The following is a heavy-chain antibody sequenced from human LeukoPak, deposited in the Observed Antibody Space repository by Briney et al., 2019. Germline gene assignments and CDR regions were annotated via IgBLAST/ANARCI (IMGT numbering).Heavy chain of an antibody. Sequence: PGGSLRLSCVASGFTFSRYWMHWVRQAPGKGLVWVSRINSDGSSTSYADSVKGRFTISRDNAKNTLYLQMNSLRAEDTAVYYCARLLGSGSPWDDAFDIWGQGTMVTVSS. V-gene: IGHV3-74*01. CDR1: GFTFSRYW. D-gene: IGHD3-10*01. J-gene: IGHJ3*02. CDR3: ARLLGSGSPWDDAFDI. CDR2: INSDGSST.